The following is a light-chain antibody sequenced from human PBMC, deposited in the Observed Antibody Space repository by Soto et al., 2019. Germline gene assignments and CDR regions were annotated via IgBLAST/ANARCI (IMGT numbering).Light chain of an antibody. CDR3: QHYDETPLT. Sequence: EIQLTQSPGSLSASPGGRVTITCRASQSISSWLAWYQHKPGKFPRLLISAPSTLPSGVPSRFSGSGSGTDFTLTISSLQPEDVAVYYCQHYDETPLTFGRGTRLE. J-gene: IGKJ4*01. V-gene: IGKV1-27*01. CDR2: APS. CDR1: QSISSW.